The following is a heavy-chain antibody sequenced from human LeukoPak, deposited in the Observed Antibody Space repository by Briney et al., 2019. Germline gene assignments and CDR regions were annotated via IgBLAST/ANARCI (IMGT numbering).Heavy chain of an antibody. CDR3: AKDQGYSSSWPDY. V-gene: IGHV3-33*06. Sequence: GGSLRLSCAASGFTFSSYGMHWVRQAPGKGLEWVAVIWYDGSNKYYADSVKGRFTISRDNSKNTLYLQMNSPRAEDTAVYYCAKDQGYSSSWPDYWGQGTLVTVSS. CDR2: IWYDGSNK. D-gene: IGHD6-13*01. J-gene: IGHJ4*02. CDR1: GFTFSSYG.